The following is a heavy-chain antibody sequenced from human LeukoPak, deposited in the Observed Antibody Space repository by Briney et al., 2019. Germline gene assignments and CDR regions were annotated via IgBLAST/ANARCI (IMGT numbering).Heavy chain of an antibody. Sequence: SETLSLTCTVSGGSISSYYWSWIRQPPGKGLEWIGYIYYSGSTNYNPSLKSRVTISLDNSKSQFSLKLTSVTAADSATYYCATNVGKTFDYWGQGVLVIVSS. CDR1: GGSISSYY. J-gene: IGHJ4*02. V-gene: IGHV4-59*12. CDR3: ATNVGKTFDY. CDR2: IYYSGST. D-gene: IGHD7-27*01.